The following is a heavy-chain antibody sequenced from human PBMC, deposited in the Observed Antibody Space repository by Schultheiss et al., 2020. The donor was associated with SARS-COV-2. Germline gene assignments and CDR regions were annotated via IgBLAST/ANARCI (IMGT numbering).Heavy chain of an antibody. CDR3: ARESYDFWSGYYRTGPFDY. Sequence: GGSLRLSCAASGFTFDDYAKHWVRQAPGKGLEWVSSISSSSSYIYYADSVKGRFTISRDNAKNSLYLQMNSLRAEDTAVYYCARESYDFWSGYYRTGPFDYWGQGTLVTVSS. CDR1: GFTFDDYA. D-gene: IGHD3-3*01. J-gene: IGHJ4*02. CDR2: ISSSSSYI. V-gene: IGHV3-21*01.